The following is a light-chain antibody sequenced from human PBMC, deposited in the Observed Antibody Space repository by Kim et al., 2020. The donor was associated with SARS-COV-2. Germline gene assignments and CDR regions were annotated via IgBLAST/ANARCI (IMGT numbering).Light chain of an antibody. CDR3: CSYARSGTLV. J-gene: IGLJ3*02. CDR1: SSDIGNYNL. CDR2: EVN. Sequence: QPVLTQPASVSGSPGQSITISCTGTSSDIGNYNLVSWYQQHPGKAPKLMIYEVNKWPSGVSHRFSGSKSGTTASLTISGLQAEDEADYYCCSYARSGTLVFGGGTQLTVL. V-gene: IGLV2-23*02.